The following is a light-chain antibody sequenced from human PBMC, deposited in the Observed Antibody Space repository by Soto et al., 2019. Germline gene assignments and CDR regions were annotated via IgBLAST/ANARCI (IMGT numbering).Light chain of an antibody. Sequence: DIQMTQSPSSLSASVGDRVTITCRASQSISRYLNWYQHKPGKAPKLLINAASSLERGVPSRFSGGGSGTDFTLTISSLQPEDVATYYCLQHHSYPQTFGQGTTVDIK. V-gene: IGKV1-17*01. CDR3: LQHHSYPQT. CDR1: QSISRY. CDR2: AAS. J-gene: IGKJ1*01.